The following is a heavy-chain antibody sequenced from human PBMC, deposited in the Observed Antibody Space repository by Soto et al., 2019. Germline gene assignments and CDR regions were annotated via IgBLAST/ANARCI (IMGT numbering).Heavy chain of an antibody. Sequence: QVQLVQSGAEVKKPGSSVKVSCKASGGTFSSYAISWVRQAPGQGLEWMGGIIPIFGTANYAQQFQGRVTITADESTSTAYMVLGSLRSEDTAVYYCARDGYGSGSLSDWFDPWGQGTLVTVSS. CDR2: IIPIFGTA. J-gene: IGHJ5*02. CDR1: GGTFSSYA. D-gene: IGHD3-10*01. CDR3: ARDGYGSGSLSDWFDP. V-gene: IGHV1-69*01.